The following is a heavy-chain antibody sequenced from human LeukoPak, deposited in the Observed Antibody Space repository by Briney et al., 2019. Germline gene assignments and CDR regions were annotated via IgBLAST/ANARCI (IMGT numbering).Heavy chain of an antibody. D-gene: IGHD5-18*01. CDR3: ARGRGYSYGHADY. V-gene: IGHV1-2*02. J-gene: IGHJ4*02. Sequence: ASVKVSCKASGYTFTGYYMHWVRQAPGQELEWMGWINPNSGGTNYAQKFQGRVTMTRDTSTSTAYMELSRLRSDDTAVYYCARGRGYSYGHADYWGQGTLVTVSS. CDR2: INPNSGGT. CDR1: GYTFTGYY.